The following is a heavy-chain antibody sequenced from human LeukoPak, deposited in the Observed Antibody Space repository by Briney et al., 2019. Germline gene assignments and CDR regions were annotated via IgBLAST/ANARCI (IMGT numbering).Heavy chain of an antibody. CDR3: ARDQWAYYYDSSGYYPQNAFDI. CDR2: IKQDGSEK. V-gene: IGHV3-7*01. D-gene: IGHD3-22*01. Sequence: GGSLRLSCAASGFTFSTYWMSWVRQAPGKGLEWVANIKQDGSEKYYVDSVKGRFTISRDNAKNSLYLQMNSLRVEDTAVYYCARDQWAYYYDSSGYYPQNAFDIWGQGTMVTVSS. J-gene: IGHJ3*02. CDR1: GFTFSTYW.